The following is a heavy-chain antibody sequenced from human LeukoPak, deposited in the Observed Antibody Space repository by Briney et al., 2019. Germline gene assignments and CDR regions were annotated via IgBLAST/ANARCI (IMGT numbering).Heavy chain of an antibody. CDR1: GFLFHDYY. CDR2: IYHSGYP. J-gene: IGHJ3*02. CDR3: ARHSEWELRGVAFDI. V-gene: IGHV4-38-2*01. D-gene: IGHD1-26*01. Sequence: PGGSLRLSCEASGFLFHDYYMSWVRQAPGKGLEWIGSIYHSGYPYYNPSLKSRVTISVDTSKNQFSLRLTSVTAADTAVYYCARHSEWELRGVAFDIWGQGTMVTVSS.